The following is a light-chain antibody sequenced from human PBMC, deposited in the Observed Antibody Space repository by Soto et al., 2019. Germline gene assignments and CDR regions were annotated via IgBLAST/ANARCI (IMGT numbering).Light chain of an antibody. J-gene: IGKJ4*01. Sequence: DIVMNQSPDSLAVSLGERATINCKSSQSVLYSSNNKNYLAWYQQRPGQPPKLLIYWASTRESGVPDRFSGSGSGTDFTLTISSLQAEDVAVYYCQQYFGTPLTFGGGTKVEIK. V-gene: IGKV4-1*01. CDR1: QSVLYSSNNKNY. CDR3: QQYFGTPLT. CDR2: WAS.